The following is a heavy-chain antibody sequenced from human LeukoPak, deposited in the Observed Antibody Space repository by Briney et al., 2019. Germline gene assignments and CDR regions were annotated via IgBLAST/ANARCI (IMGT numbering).Heavy chain of an antibody. D-gene: IGHD2-21*02. CDR2: IDPSDSNT. CDR1: GYSFSSYW. Sequence: GESLRISCKGSGYSFSSYWISWVRQMPGKGLEWMGRIDPSDSNTKYSPSFQGHVTISADKSISTAYLQWSSLRASDTAMYYCARLTYCGGDCPVYWGQGTLVTVSS. V-gene: IGHV5-10-1*01. J-gene: IGHJ4*02. CDR3: ARLTYCGGDCPVY.